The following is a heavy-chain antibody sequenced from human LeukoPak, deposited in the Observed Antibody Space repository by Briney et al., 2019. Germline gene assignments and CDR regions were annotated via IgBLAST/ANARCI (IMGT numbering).Heavy chain of an antibody. Sequence: GGSLRLSCAASGFTFSSYAMSWVRQAPGKGLEWVSAISGSGGSTYYADSVKGRFTISRDNSKNTLYLQMNSLRAEDTAVYYCARGTVEDDYYDSSGMDAFDIWGQGTMVTVSS. CDR1: GFTFSSYA. CDR2: ISGSGGST. D-gene: IGHD3-22*01. J-gene: IGHJ3*02. CDR3: ARGTVEDDYYDSSGMDAFDI. V-gene: IGHV3-23*01.